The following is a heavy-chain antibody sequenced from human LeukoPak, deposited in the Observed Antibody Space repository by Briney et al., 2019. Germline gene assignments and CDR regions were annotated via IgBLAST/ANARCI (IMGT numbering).Heavy chain of an antibody. V-gene: IGHV4-59*08. CDR3: ASVRGLGVITPYLDY. Sequence: SETLSLTCTVSGGSINGDHWSWIRQPPGKGLEWIGCISYTGSTHYNPSLKSRVTILVDTSKNHCSLKLSSVTAADTAVYYCASVRGLGVITPYLDYWGQGTLVTVSS. D-gene: IGHD3-16*02. CDR1: GGSINGDH. J-gene: IGHJ4*02. CDR2: ISYTGST.